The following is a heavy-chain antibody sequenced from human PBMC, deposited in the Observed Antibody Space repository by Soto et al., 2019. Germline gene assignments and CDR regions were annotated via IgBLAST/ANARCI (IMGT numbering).Heavy chain of an antibody. Sequence: QVQLVQSGAEVKKPGASVKVSCKASGYTFTSYGISWVRQAPGQGLAWMGWISAYNGNTNSAQKLQGRVTMTTDTSTSTAYMELRSLRSDDTAVYYCARDLYYYGSGSKGWFDPWGQGTLVTVSS. CDR3: ARDLYYYGSGSKGWFDP. CDR1: GYTFTSYG. CDR2: ISAYNGNT. J-gene: IGHJ5*02. D-gene: IGHD3-10*01. V-gene: IGHV1-18*01.